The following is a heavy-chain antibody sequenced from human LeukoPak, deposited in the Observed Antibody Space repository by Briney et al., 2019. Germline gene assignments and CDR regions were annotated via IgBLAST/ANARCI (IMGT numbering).Heavy chain of an antibody. J-gene: IGHJ4*02. Sequence: PGGSLRLSCAASGFTFSSYWMSWVRQAPGKGLEWVAVISYDGSNKYYADSVKGRFTISRDNSKNTLYLQMNSLRAEDAAVYYCARVLRSSGYYPYFDYWGQGTLVTVSS. CDR3: ARVLRSSGYYPYFDY. D-gene: IGHD3-22*01. V-gene: IGHV3-30*03. CDR2: ISYDGSNK. CDR1: GFTFSSYW.